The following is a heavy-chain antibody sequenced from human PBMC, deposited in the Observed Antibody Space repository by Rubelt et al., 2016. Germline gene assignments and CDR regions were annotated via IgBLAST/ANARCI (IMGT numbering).Heavy chain of an antibody. V-gene: IGHV1-3*01. J-gene: IGHJ6*02. CDR1: GYTFTSNA. D-gene: IGHD3-10*01. CDR3: ARGTYGARSAYYYGMDV. CDR2: INAGNGNT. Sequence: QVQLVQSGAEVKKPGASVRVSCKASGYTFTSNAIHWVRQAPGQRLEWMGWINAGNGNTKYSQNFQGRVTMTTDTSTSTAYMERRSLRSDDTAVYYCARGTYGARSAYYYGMDVWGQGTTVTVSS.